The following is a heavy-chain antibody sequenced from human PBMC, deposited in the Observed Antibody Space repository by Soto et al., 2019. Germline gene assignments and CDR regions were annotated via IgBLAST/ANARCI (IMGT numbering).Heavy chain of an antibody. CDR2: IWYDGSNK. CDR3: AKRGTMVSFYYGMDV. J-gene: IGHJ6*02. V-gene: IGHV3-30*02. Sequence: GGSLRLSCAASGFTFSSYGMHWVRQAPGKGLEWVAVIWYDGSNKYYADSVKGRFTISRDNSKNTLYLQMNSLRAEDTAVYYCAKRGTMVSFYYGMDVWGQGTTVTVSS. D-gene: IGHD3-10*01. CDR1: GFTFSSYG.